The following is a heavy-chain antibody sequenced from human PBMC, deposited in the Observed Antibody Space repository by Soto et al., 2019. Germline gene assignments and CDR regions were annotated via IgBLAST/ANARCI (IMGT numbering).Heavy chain of an antibody. Sequence: PSETLSLTFTVSGGSISSGGYSWSWIRQHPGKGLEWIGYIYYSGSTYYNPSLKSRVTISVDTSKNQFSLKLSSVTAADTAVYYCTKGIQNYYDSSFYYYGMDVWGQGTTVTVSS. CDR2: IYYSGST. D-gene: IGHD3-22*01. CDR3: TKGIQNYYDSSFYYYGMDV. CDR1: GGSISSGGYS. V-gene: IGHV4-31*03. J-gene: IGHJ6*02.